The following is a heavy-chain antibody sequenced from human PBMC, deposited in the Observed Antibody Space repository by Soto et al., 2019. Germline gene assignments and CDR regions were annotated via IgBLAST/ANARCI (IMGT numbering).Heavy chain of an antibody. CDR3: ATPPIWNDYHQRAFDI. CDR2: INPSGGST. J-gene: IGHJ3*02. D-gene: IGHD1-1*01. V-gene: IGHV1-46*01. CDR1: GYTFTSYY. Sequence: GASVKVSCKASGYTFTSYYMHWVRQAPGQGLEWMGIINPSGGSTSYAQKFQGRVTMTRDTSTSTVYMELSSLRSEDTAVYYCATPPIWNDYHQRAFDIWGQGTMVTVSS.